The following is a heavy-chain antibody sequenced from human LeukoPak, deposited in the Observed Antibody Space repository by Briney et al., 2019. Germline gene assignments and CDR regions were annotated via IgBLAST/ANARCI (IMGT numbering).Heavy chain of an antibody. Sequence: ASVKVSCTASGYTFTIYGISWVRQTPGQGLEWMGWISAYNGNTNYAQKLQGRVTMTTDTSTSTAYMELRSLRSDDTAVYYCARDPLSNLLWFGELLSNYYYCGMDVRGQGTTVTVSS. CDR3: ARDPLSNLLWFGELLSNYYYCGMDV. CDR2: ISAYNGNT. J-gene: IGHJ6*02. D-gene: IGHD3-10*01. CDR1: GYTFTIYG. V-gene: IGHV1-18*01.